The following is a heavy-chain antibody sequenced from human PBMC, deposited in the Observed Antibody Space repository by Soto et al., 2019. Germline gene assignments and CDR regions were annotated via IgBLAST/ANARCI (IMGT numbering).Heavy chain of an antibody. D-gene: IGHD6-19*01. CDR2: INHSGST. V-gene: IGHV4-34*01. CDR3: ARGWSGWRVWLDY. J-gene: IGHJ4*02. Sequence: QVQLQQWGAGLLKPSETLSLTCAVYGGSFSGYYWSWIRQPPGKGLEWIGEINHSGSTNYNPSLKSRVTISVDTSKNQFSLKLSSVTAADTAVYDCARGWSGWRVWLDYWGQGTLVTGSS. CDR1: GGSFSGYY.